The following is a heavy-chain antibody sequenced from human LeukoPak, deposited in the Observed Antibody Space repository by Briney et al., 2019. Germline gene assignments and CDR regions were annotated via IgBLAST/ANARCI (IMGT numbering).Heavy chain of an antibody. CDR1: GFTFSSYA. J-gene: IGHJ3*02. D-gene: IGHD3-16*01. Sequence: PGGSLRLSCVASGFTFSSYAMSWVRQAPGKGLEWVSAISGSGGSTYYADSVKGRFTISRDNSKNTLYLQMNSLRAEDTAVYYCAKELYDYVWGSYSPSLSGAFDIWGHGTMVTVSS. CDR2: ISGSGGST. CDR3: AKELYDYVWGSYSPSLSGAFDI. V-gene: IGHV3-23*01.